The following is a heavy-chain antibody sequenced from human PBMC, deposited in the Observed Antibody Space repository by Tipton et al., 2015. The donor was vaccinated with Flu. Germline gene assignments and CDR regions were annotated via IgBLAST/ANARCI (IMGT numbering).Heavy chain of an antibody. Sequence: QLVQSGAEVRKPGASVKVSCKVSGYSLTELSMHWVRQAPGKGLEWMGRFDPEDDERIYAQKFQGRVTMTEDTSTDTVYMEVSSLRSEDTAVYYCATQKSYYYGMDVWGQGTTVTVSS. J-gene: IGHJ6*02. CDR3: ATQKSYYYGMDV. V-gene: IGHV1-24*01. CDR2: FDPEDDER. CDR1: GYSLTELS.